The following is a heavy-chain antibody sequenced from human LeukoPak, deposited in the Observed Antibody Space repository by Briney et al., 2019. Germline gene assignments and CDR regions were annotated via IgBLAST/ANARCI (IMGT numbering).Heavy chain of an antibody. Sequence: ASVKVSCKASGYTFTGYYMHWVRQAPGQGLEWMGWINPHSGGTNYAPKFQGRVTMARDTSISTAYMELRSLRSDDTAVYYCARGPHFDLSSGYTYYFDFWGQGTLVTVSS. CDR3: ARGPHFDLSSGYTYYFDF. CDR1: GYTFTGYY. CDR2: INPHSGGT. V-gene: IGHV1-2*02. D-gene: IGHD3-3*01. J-gene: IGHJ4*02.